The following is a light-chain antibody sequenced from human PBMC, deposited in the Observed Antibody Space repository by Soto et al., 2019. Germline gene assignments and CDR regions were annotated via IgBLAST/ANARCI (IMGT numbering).Light chain of an antibody. CDR3: SSYTSSSTLV. CDR1: SSDVGLFNY. CDR2: EVT. J-gene: IGLJ1*01. V-gene: IGLV2-14*01. Sequence: QSALTQPASVSGSPGQSITISCTGTSSDVGLFNYVSWYQQHPGRAPKLLIYEVTNRPAGVSNRFSGSKSGNTASLTISGLQAEDEADYYCSSYTSSSTLVFGSGTQVTVL.